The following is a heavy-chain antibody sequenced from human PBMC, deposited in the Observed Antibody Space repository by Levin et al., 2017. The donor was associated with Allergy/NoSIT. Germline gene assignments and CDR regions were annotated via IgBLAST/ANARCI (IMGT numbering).Heavy chain of an antibody. CDR1: GFTFSSYA. CDR3: AKAGSHGIPFDY. V-gene: IGHV3-23*01. Sequence: ETLSLTCAASGFTFSSYAMNWVRQAPGKGLEWVSAISTTGGSTDSADSVKGRFTISRDNSKNTLYLQMNSLRAEDTALYYCAKAGSHGIPFDYWGQGTLVTVSS. J-gene: IGHJ4*02. CDR2: ISTTGGST. D-gene: IGHD2-15*01.